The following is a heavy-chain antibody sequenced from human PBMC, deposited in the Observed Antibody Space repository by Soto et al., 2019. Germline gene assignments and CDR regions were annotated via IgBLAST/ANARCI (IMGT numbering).Heavy chain of an antibody. CDR3: ARGRSTSGYPNFDP. Sequence: QLQLQESGSGQVKPSQTLSLTCAVSGGSITTGDYSWNWIRQPPGRGLEWVCYIYDSGSTYYNPSLKSRATISVDRSKNHFSLKLSSVTAADTAVYYCARGRSTSGYPNFDPWGQGTLVTVSS. CDR2: IYDSGST. CDR1: GGSITTGDYS. D-gene: IGHD3-22*01. J-gene: IGHJ5*02. V-gene: IGHV4-30-2*01.